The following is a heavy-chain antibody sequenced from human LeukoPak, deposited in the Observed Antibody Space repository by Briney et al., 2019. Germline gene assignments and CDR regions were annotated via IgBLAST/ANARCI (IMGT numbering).Heavy chain of an antibody. CDR2: INWDGGST. CDR1: GFTFDDYG. CDR3: ARVEMATRNYYYYYYMDV. D-gene: IGHD5-24*01. J-gene: IGHJ6*03. Sequence: GGSLRLSCAASGFTFDDYGMSWVRQAPGKGLEWVSGINWDGGSTGYADSVKGRFTISRDNAKNSLYLQMSSLRAEDTALYYCARVEMATRNYYYYYYMDVWGKGTTVTVSS. V-gene: IGHV3-20*04.